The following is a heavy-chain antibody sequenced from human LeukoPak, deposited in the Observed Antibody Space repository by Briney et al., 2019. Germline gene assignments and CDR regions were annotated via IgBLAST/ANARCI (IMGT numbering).Heavy chain of an antibody. CDR2: ISGSGGST. Sequence: GGSLRLSCAASGFTFSSYAMSWVRQAPGKGLEWVSAISGSGGSTYYADSVKGRFTISRDNSKNTLYLQMNSLRAEDTAVYYCAKRKESRGWYFSSGAEYFQHWGQGTLVTVSS. CDR1: GFTFSSYA. V-gene: IGHV3-23*01. D-gene: IGHD6-19*01. CDR3: AKRKESRGWYFSSGAEYFQH. J-gene: IGHJ1*01.